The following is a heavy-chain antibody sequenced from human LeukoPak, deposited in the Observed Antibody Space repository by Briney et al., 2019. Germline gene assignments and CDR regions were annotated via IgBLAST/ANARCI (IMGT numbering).Heavy chain of an antibody. CDR1: GFTFSSYG. V-gene: IGHV3-30*02. CDR2: IRYDGRNK. J-gene: IGHJ4*02. CDR3: AKGPKGYYFDY. Sequence: GGSLRLSCAASGFTFSSYGMHWVRQAPGKGLEWVAFIRYDGRNKYYADSVKGRFTISRDNSKNTLYLQMNSLRAEDTAVYYCAKGPKGYYFDYWGQGTLVTVSS.